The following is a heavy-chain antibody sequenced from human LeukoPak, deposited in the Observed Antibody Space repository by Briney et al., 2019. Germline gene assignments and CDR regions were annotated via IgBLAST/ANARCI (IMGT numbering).Heavy chain of an antibody. CDR1: GGTFSSYA. CDR2: MNPNSGNT. J-gene: IGHJ5*02. D-gene: IGHD4-17*01. CDR3: ARGLSNTVTTRNWFDP. V-gene: IGHV1-8*02. Sequence: ASVKVSCKASGGTFSSYAISWVRQATGQGLEWMGWMNPNSGNTGYAQKFQGRVTMTRNTSISTAYMELSSLRSEDTAVYYCARGLSNTVTTRNWFDPWGQGTLVTVSS.